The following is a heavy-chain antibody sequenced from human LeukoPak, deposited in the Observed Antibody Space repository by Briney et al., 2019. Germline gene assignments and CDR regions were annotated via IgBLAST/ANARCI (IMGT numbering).Heavy chain of an antibody. CDR3: ARDCYDSSGYYYLPDY. CDR1: GFTFSDYG. CDR2: ISYDGRKM. J-gene: IGHJ4*02. V-gene: IGHV3-30*03. D-gene: IGHD3-22*01. Sequence: GGSLRLSCVASGFTFSDYGIHWVRQAPGKGLEWVAVISYDGRKMKYADSVKGRFTISRDNSRDTLSLHMNTLRTEDTAVYYCARDCYDSSGYYYLPDYWGQGTLVTVSS.